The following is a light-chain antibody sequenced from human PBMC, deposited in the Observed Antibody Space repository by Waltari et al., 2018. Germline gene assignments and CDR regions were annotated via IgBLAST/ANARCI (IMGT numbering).Light chain of an antibody. Sequence: QSEMSQPPSVSGTPGQTVTISCSGRSSNVGSNVVNWYQQLPGTAPKLLIYRNDQRPSGVPDRFSGAKSGTSASLAISGLQSEDDADYYCAAWDDSLNGRWVFGAGTKLTVL. CDR3: AAWDDSLNGRWV. J-gene: IGLJ2*01. V-gene: IGLV1-44*01. CDR2: RND. CDR1: SSNVGSNV.